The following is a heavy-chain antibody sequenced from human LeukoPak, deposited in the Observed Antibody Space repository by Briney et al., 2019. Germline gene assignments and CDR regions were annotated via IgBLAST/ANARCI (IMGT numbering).Heavy chain of an antibody. CDR1: GGTFSSYT. V-gene: IGHV1-69*06. CDR3: ASATLRCSGGSCYEMDV. J-gene: IGHJ6*04. D-gene: IGHD2-15*01. Sequence: SVKVSCKASGGTFSSYTICWVRQAPGQGLEWLGGIIPFFGTPDYAQKFQDRLTITADKSTSTACMELSSLRSEDTAVYYCASATLRCSGGSCYEMDVWGKGTTVTVSS. CDR2: IIPFFGTP.